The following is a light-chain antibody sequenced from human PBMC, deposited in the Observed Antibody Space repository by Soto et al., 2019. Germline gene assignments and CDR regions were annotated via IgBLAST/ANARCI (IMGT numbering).Light chain of an antibody. V-gene: IGLV2-8*01. J-gene: IGLJ1*01. CDR2: DVS. CDR3: SSYAGSNNYV. Sequence: QSALTQPPSASGSPGQSVTISCTGTSSDVGGYNYVSWYQHHPGKAPKLMIYDVSKRPSGVPDRFSGSKPGNTASLTVSGLQAEDEADYYRSSYAGSNNYVFGTGTKVTVL. CDR1: SSDVGGYNY.